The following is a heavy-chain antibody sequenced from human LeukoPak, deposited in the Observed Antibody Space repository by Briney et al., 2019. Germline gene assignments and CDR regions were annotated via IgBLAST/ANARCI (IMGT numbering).Heavy chain of an antibody. CDR3: ARDPYDNDFRGPQSIDY. V-gene: IGHV3-21*01. CDR1: GFTFSSYS. Sequence: PGGSLRLSCAASGFTFSSYSMNWVRQAPGKGLEWVSSISSSSSYIYYADSVKGRFTISRDNAKNSLYLQMNSLRAEDTAVYYCARDPYDNDFRGPQSIDYWGQGTLVTVSS. CDR2: ISSSSSYI. D-gene: IGHD3-9*01. J-gene: IGHJ4*02.